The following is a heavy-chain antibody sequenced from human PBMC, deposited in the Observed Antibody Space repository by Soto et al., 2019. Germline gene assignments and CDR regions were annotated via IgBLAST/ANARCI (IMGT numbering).Heavy chain of an antibody. CDR1: GFTFSSYA. V-gene: IGHV3-23*01. CDR2: ISGSGGST. CDR3: AKPEYYDILTGPDAFDI. Sequence: GGSLRLSCAASGFTFSSYAMSWVRQAPGKGLEWVSAISGSGGSTYYADSVKGRFTISRDNSKNTLYLQMNSLRAEDTAVYYCAKPEYYDILTGPDAFDIWGQGTMVTVSS. D-gene: IGHD3-9*01. J-gene: IGHJ3*02.